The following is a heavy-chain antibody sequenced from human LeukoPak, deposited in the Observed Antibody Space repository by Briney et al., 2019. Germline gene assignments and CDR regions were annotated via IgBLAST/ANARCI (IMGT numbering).Heavy chain of an antibody. CDR3: ARIGTNYDILTGYWYFDY. CDR1: GFTFSSYG. V-gene: IGHV3-30*03. D-gene: IGHD3-9*01. J-gene: IGHJ4*02. Sequence: GGSLRLSCAASGFTFSSYGMHWVRQAPGKGLEWVAVISNDGSNKYYADSVKGRFTISRDNSKNTLYLQMNSLRAEDTAVYYCARIGTNYDILTGYWYFDYWGQGTLVTVSS. CDR2: ISNDGSNK.